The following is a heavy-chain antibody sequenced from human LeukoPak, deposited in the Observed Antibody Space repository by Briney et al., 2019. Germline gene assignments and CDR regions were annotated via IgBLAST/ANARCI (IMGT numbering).Heavy chain of an antibody. J-gene: IGHJ4*02. D-gene: IGHD4-17*01. V-gene: IGHV1-69*04. Sequence: AASVKVSCKASGGTFSSYAISWVRQAPGQGLEWMGRIIPILGIANYAQKFQGRVTITADKSTSTAYMELSSLRSEDTAVYYCATDYGDYIMDYWGQGTLVTVSS. CDR3: ATDYGDYIMDY. CDR2: IIPILGIA. CDR1: GGTFSSYA.